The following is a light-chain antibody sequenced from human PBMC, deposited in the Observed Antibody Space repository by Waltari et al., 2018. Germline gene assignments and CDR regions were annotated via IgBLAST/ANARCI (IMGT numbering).Light chain of an antibody. CDR1: SSNIGSNS. Sequence: QSVLTQPPSASGTPGQRVTISCSGSSSNIGSNSVYWYQQLPGTAPTLLIYRNNQRPSGGPDRFSGSKSGTSASLAISGLRSEDEADYYCAAWDDSLSGRVFGGGTKLTVL. J-gene: IGLJ3*02. V-gene: IGLV1-47*01. CDR3: AAWDDSLSGRV. CDR2: RNN.